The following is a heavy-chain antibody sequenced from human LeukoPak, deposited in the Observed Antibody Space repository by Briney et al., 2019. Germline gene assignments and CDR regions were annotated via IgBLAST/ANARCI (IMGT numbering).Heavy chain of an antibody. CDR2: IYYSGST. D-gene: IGHD6-13*01. J-gene: IGHJ4*02. CDR3: ARGGSSSSWPFDY. Sequence: SETLSLTCTVSGGSISSYYWSWIRQPPGKVLEWIGYIYYSGSTNYNPSLKSRITISVDTFKNQFSLRLNSVTAADTAVYYCARGGSSSSWPFDYWGQGTLVTVSS. CDR1: GGSISSYY. V-gene: IGHV4-59*01.